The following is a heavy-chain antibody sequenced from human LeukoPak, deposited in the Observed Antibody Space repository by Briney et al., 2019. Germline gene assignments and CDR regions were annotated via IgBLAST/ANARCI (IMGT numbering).Heavy chain of an antibody. J-gene: IGHJ6*03. D-gene: IGHD2-2*02. CDR3: ARNYCSSTSCYRDDYYYMDV. V-gene: IGHV4-39*01. Sequence: SETLSLTCTVSGGSISSSSYYWGWIRQPPGKGLEWIGSIYYSGSTYYNPSIKRRVTISVDTSKTQFSLKLSSVTAADTAVYYCARNYCSSTSCYRDDYYYMDVWGKGTTVTVSS. CDR2: IYYSGST. CDR1: GGSISSSSYY.